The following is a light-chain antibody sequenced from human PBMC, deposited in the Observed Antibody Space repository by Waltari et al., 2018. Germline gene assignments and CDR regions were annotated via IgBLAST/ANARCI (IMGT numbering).Light chain of an antibody. CDR2: TTS. Sequence: DIQMTQSPSSLSASVGDRVTITCRPTQRITRYLNWYQQKPGKAPKLPIYTTSTLQSDIPIRVSGSGSGTDFTLTISSLQPEDFATYYCQQSFNTPRTFGQGTKLEIK. V-gene: IGKV1-39*01. J-gene: IGKJ2*01. CDR1: QRITRY. CDR3: QQSFNTPRT.